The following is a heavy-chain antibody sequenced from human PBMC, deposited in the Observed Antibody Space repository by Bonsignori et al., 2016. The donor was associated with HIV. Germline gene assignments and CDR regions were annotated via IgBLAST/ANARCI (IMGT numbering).Heavy chain of an antibody. V-gene: IGHV1-2*02. CDR3: ARGDFYESSGLDS. Sequence: QVQLVQSGAEVKKPGASVRVSCEAFGYTFTGYYIHWVRQAPGQGLEWMGWINPNSGGTKYAQKFQGRVTMTRDTSTSTAYMELKRLTSDDTAVYYCARGDFYESSGLDSWGQGTLATV. CDR2: INPNSGGT. CDR1: GYTFTGYY. D-gene: IGHD3-22*01. J-gene: IGHJ5*01.